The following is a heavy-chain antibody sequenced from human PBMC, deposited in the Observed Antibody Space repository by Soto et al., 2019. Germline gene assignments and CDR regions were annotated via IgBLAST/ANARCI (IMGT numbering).Heavy chain of an antibody. Sequence: EVQLVESGGGLVQPGGSLRLSCAASGFTVSSYWMHWVRQAPGKGLVWVSRINSDRSSTSYADSVKGRFTISRDNAKNTLYLQMNSLRAEDTAVYYCASLQNSLEYYYYGMDVWGQGTTVTVSS. V-gene: IGHV3-74*01. CDR1: GFTVSSYW. CDR2: INSDRSST. D-gene: IGHD4-4*01. J-gene: IGHJ6*02. CDR3: ASLQNSLEYYYYGMDV.